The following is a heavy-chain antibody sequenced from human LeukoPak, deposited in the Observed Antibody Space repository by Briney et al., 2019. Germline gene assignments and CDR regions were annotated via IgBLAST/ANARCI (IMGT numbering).Heavy chain of an antibody. CDR3: ALGNYDSSGYYYGYFQH. D-gene: IGHD3-22*01. J-gene: IGHJ1*01. Sequence: GESLKISCKGSGYRFSAYWIAWVRQMPGKGLEWMGIIYPDDSDTRYSPSFQGQVTISADKSISTAYLQWSSLRASDTAMYYCALGNYDSSGYYYGYFQHWGQGTLVTVSS. V-gene: IGHV5-51*03. CDR1: GYRFSAYW. CDR2: IYPDDSDT.